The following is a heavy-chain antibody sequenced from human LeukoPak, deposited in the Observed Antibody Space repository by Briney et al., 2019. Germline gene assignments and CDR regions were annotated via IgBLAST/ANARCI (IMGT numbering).Heavy chain of an antibody. CDR3: VRDYSQKYYYDSSGLDY. CDR2: ISSSGSTI. D-gene: IGHD3-22*01. Sequence: GGSLRLSCATSGFTFSNYEMNWVRQAPGKGLEWVSYISSSGSTIYYADSVKGRFTISRDNAYNSLFLQMNSLTAEDTAVYYCVRDYSQKYYYDSSGLDYWGQGTLVTVSS. J-gene: IGHJ4*02. V-gene: IGHV3-48*03. CDR1: GFTFSNYE.